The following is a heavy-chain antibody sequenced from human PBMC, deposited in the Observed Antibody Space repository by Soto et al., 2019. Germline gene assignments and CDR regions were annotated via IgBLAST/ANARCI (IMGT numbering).Heavy chain of an antibody. V-gene: IGHV3-30-3*01. J-gene: IGHJ4*02. CDR1: GFTFSSYA. CDR2: ISYDGSNK. Sequence: GGSLRLSCAASGFTFSSYAMHRVRQAPGKGLEWVAVISYDGSNKYYADSVKGRFTISRDNSKNTLYLQMNSLRAEDTAVYYCARDRSTVGYFDYWGQGTLVTVSS. D-gene: IGHD4-4*01. CDR3: ARDRSTVGYFDY.